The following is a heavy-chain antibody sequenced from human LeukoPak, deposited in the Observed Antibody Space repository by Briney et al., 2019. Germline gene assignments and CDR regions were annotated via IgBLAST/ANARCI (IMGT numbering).Heavy chain of an antibody. V-gene: IGHV4-34*01. CDR3: ARARARGYSYARHAFDI. Sequence: PSETLSLTCAVYGGSFSGYYWSWIRQPPGKGLEWIGEINHSGSTNYNPSLKSRVTISVDTSKNQFSLKLSSVTAADTAVYYCARARARGYSYARHAFDIWGQGTMVTVSS. CDR2: INHSGST. J-gene: IGHJ3*02. D-gene: IGHD5-18*01. CDR1: GGSFSGYY.